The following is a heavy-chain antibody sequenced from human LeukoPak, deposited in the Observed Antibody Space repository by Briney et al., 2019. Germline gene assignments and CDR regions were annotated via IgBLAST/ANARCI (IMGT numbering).Heavy chain of an antibody. CDR3: ARDRPLWN. V-gene: IGHV3-74*01. CDR2: IKLDENTA. Sequence: GGSLRLSCAASGLSSTIYWMHWVRQVPGKGLVWVSRIKLDENTAYYADFVKGRFTLSRDDAKTTVYLQMNSLRAEDSAVYYSARDRPLWNWGQGTLATVSS. D-gene: IGHD3-10*01. J-gene: IGHJ4*02. CDR1: GLSSTIYW.